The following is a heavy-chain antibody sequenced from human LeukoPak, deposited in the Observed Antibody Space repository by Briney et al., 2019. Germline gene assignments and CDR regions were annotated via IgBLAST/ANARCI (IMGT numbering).Heavy chain of an antibody. CDR1: GFTFSSYW. V-gene: IGHV3-7*03. J-gene: IGHJ4*02. D-gene: IGHD4-17*01. CDR2: IKQDGSEK. Sequence: PGGSLRLSCAASGFTFSSYWMSWVRQAPGKGLEWVANIKQDGSEKYYVDSVKGRFTISRDNSKNTLYLQMSSLRADDTAFYYCAKYGAYGTPYFDYWGPGTLVTVSS. CDR3: AKYGAYGTPYFDY.